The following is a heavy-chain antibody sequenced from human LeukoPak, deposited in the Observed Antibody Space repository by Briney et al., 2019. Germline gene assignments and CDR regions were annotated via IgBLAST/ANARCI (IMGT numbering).Heavy chain of an antibody. CDR1: GGSISSYH. Sequence: SETLSLTCTVTGGSISSYHWSWIRQPAGKGLEWIGRIYTSGSTNYNPSLKSRVTMSVDTSKNQFSLKLSSVTAADTAVYYCARENRKVTIFGVAKNWFDPWGQGTLVTVSS. CDR2: IYTSGST. CDR3: ARENRKVTIFGVAKNWFDP. V-gene: IGHV4-4*07. J-gene: IGHJ5*02. D-gene: IGHD3-3*01.